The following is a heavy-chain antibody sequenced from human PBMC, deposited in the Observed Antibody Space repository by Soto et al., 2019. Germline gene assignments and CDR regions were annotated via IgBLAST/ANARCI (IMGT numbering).Heavy chain of an antibody. V-gene: IGHV3-30*04. J-gene: IGHJ4*02. CDR2: ISWDESRK. Sequence: QVQLVDSGGGVVQPGRSLRLSCAASGFTFSSYTMHWVRQAPGKGLEWVALISWDESRKHYADSVKGRCTISRDNSKNNSYPQMASLGPEDTAVYYCVMSIAVSGTPEFDYWGQGTLVSVSS. CDR3: VMSIAVSGTPEFDY. D-gene: IGHD6-19*01. CDR1: GFTFSSYT.